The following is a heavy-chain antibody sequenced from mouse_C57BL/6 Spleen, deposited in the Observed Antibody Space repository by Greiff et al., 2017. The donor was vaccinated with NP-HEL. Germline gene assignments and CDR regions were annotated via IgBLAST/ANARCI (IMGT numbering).Heavy chain of an antibody. D-gene: IGHD1-1*02. CDR3: ASRGGRGAMDY. J-gene: IGHJ4*01. CDR1: GYTFTSYW. CDR2: IDPSDSYT. V-gene: IGHV1-59*01. Sequence: QVQLQQPGAELVRPGTSVKLSCKASGYTFTSYWMHWVKQRPGQGLEWIGVIDPSDSYTNYNQKFKGKATLTVDTSSSTAYMQLSSLTSEDSAVYYGASRGGRGAMDYWGQGTSVTVSS.